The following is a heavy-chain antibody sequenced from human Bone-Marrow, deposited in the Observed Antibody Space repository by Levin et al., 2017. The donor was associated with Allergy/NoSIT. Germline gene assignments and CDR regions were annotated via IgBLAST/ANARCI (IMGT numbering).Heavy chain of an antibody. CDR2: ISSSGSTI. CDR3: AGSSIMITFGGVIAPNDY. V-gene: IGHV3-48*03. Sequence: GGSLRLSCAASGFTFSSYEMNWVRQAPGKGLEWVSYISSSGSTIYYADSVKGRFTISRDNAKNSLYLQMNSLRAEDTAVYYCAGSSIMITFGGVIAPNDYWGQGTLVTVSS. CDR1: GFTFSSYE. D-gene: IGHD3-16*02. J-gene: IGHJ4*02.